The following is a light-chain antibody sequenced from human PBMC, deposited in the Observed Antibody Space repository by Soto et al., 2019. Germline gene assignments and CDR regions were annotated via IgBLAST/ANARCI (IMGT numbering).Light chain of an antibody. J-gene: IGKJ5*01. CDR1: QSIHTS. CDR2: DST. V-gene: IGKV3-11*01. CDR3: QQRNVWPPIT. Sequence: VLTQSPATLSVSPGERAALAFRASQSIHTSLAWYQQKSGKPPRLVIYDSTLRANGVPDRFGGSRSGTEFTLTINSLEPEDFAVYYCQQRNVWPPITFGQGTRLE.